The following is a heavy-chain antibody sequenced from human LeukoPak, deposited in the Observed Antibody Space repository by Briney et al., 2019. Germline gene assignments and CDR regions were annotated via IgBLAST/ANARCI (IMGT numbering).Heavy chain of an antibody. J-gene: IGHJ3*02. V-gene: IGHV4-59*08. CDR2: IYYSEST. CDR1: GGSISSYY. CDR3: ARLSYYYDSSGYPGTDDAFDI. D-gene: IGHD3-22*01. Sequence: SETLSLTCTVSGGSISSYYWSWIRQPPGKGLEWIGYIYYSESTNYNPSLKSRVTISVDTSKNQFSLKLSSVTAADTAVYYCARLSYYYDSSGYPGTDDAFDIWGQGTMVTVSS.